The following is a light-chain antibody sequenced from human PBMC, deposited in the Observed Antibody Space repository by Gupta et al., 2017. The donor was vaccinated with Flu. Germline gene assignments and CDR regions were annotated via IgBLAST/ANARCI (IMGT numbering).Light chain of an antibody. V-gene: IGKV1-5*03. CDR1: QSISYL. J-gene: IGKJ2*01. Sequence: DIQLTQSPSTLSASVVDRVTITFRASQSISYLLVWYQQRPGKAPKLLIYKASSVEDGVASSFSGSGCGTEFTLTVSGRQPDDFANYHCQHEKSSQFPFGQGTQVDIK. CDR2: KAS. CDR3: QHEKSSQFP.